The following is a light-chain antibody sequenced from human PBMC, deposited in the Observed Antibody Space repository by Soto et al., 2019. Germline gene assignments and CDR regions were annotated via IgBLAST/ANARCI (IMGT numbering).Light chain of an antibody. CDR2: AAF. J-gene: IGKJ3*01. V-gene: IGKV1D-13*01. Sequence: AIQLTQSPSSLSGSVGDRVDITCRASQGINSDLAWYQQKPGKAPKLLIFAAFSLENGVPSRFSGSGSGADFTLTISSLQPEDSGTYYCQQLYDYPITFGPGTKVDVK. CDR3: QQLYDYPIT. CDR1: QGINSD.